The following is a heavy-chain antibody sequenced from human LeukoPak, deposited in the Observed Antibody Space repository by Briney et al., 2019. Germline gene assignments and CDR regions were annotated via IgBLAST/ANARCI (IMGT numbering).Heavy chain of an antibody. Sequence: GGSLRLSCAASGFTFSDYYMSWIRQAPGKGLEWVSYISSSGSTIYYADSVKGRLTISRDNAKNSLYLQMNSLRAEDTAVYYCARDPGSNNLPYYFDYWGQGTLVTVSS. CDR2: ISSSGSTI. J-gene: IGHJ4*02. CDR3: ARDPGSNNLPYYFDY. CDR1: GFTFSDYY. D-gene: IGHD1/OR15-1a*01. V-gene: IGHV3-11*01.